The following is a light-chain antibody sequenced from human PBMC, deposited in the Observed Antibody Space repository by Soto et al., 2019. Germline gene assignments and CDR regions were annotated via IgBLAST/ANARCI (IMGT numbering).Light chain of an antibody. V-gene: IGKV3-11*01. CDR2: QTS. CDR3: HQRKSWPRT. Sequence: EIVFTQSPATLSSFPCDRVTLSCMASQYINTRLAWYQHRPGQAPRLLIYQTSIRDAGIPARFSASGTGTDFTLTISNVQPEDFAVYYCHQRKSWPRTFGQGTKVDI. J-gene: IGKJ1*01. CDR1: QYINTR.